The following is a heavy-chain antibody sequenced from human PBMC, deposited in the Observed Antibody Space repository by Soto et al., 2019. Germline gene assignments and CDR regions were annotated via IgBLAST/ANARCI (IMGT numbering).Heavy chain of an antibody. V-gene: IGHV3-43*01. CDR3: AKSGGATLSS. Sequence: EVQLVESGGVVVQPGGSLRLSCAASGFTFDDYTMHWVRQARGKGLEWVSIISWDGGSTYYADSVKGRFTISRDNSKNSLYLQMNSLRTEDTALYYCAKSGGATLSSWGQGTLVTVSS. CDR2: ISWDGGST. CDR1: GFTFDDYT. J-gene: IGHJ4*02. D-gene: IGHD1-26*01.